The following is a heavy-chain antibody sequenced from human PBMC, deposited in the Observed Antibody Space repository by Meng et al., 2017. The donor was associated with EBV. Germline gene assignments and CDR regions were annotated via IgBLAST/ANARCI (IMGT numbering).Heavy chain of an antibody. Sequence: SGVKRPGPSVKFSCKASCYTFTSDGISWVRQPPGQGLEWMGWISAYNGNTNYAQKLQGRVTMTTDTSTSTAYMELRSLRSDDTAVYYCARGLDYFDYWGQGTLVTVSS. CDR1: CYTFTSDG. CDR3: ARGLDYFDY. J-gene: IGHJ4*02. V-gene: IGHV1-18*01. CDR2: ISAYNGNT.